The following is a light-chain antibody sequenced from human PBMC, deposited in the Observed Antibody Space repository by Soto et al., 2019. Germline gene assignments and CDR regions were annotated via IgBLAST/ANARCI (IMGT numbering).Light chain of an antibody. CDR1: SSNIGSNY. J-gene: IGLJ2*01. CDR2: RNN. Sequence: QSVLTQPPSASXXPGQRVTISCSGSSSNIGSNYVYWYQQLPGTAPKLLIYRNNQRPSGVPDRFSGSKSGTSASLAISGLRSEDEADYYCAAWDDSLSGVVFGGGTKVTVL. CDR3: AAWDDSLSGVV. V-gene: IGLV1-47*01.